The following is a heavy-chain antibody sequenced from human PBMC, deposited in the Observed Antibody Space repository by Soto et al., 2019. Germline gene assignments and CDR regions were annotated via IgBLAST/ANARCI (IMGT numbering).Heavy chain of an antibody. V-gene: IGHV1-3*01. D-gene: IGHD3-3*01. J-gene: IGHJ6*03. CDR3: ASGYDFWSGGAYMDV. CDR1: GYTFTSYA. Sequence: QVQLVQSGAEVKKPGASVKVSCKASGYTFTSYAMHWVRQAPGQRLEWMGWSNAGNGNTKYSQKFQGRVTITRYTSASTAYMELSSLRSEDTAVYYCASGYDFWSGGAYMDVWGKGTTVTVSS. CDR2: SNAGNGNT.